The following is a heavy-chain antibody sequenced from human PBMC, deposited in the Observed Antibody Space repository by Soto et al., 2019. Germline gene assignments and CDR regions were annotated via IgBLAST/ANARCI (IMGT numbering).Heavy chain of an antibody. V-gene: IGHV1-18*01. Sequence: ASVKVSCKASGYTFTSYGISWVRQAPGQGLEWMGWISAYNGNTNYAQKLQGRVTMTTDTSTSTAYMELRSLRSDDTAVYYCARQAYPHDILTGPRLYYFDFWGQGTRVTVAS. CDR2: ISAYNGNT. D-gene: IGHD3-9*01. J-gene: IGHJ4*02. CDR1: GYTFTSYG. CDR3: ARQAYPHDILTGPRLYYFDF.